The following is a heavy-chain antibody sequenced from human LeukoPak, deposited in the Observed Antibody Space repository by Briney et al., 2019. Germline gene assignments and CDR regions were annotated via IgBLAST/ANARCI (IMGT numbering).Heavy chain of an antibody. Sequence: SETLSLTCTVSGGSISSSSYYWGWIRQPPGKGLEWIGSIYYSGSTYYNPSLKSRVTISVDTSKNQFSLKLSSVTAADTAVYYCARSTERWLEYFDFWGQGTLVTVSS. CDR3: ARSTERWLEYFDF. J-gene: IGHJ4*02. D-gene: IGHD5-24*01. V-gene: IGHV4-39*01. CDR2: IYYSGST. CDR1: GGSISSSSYY.